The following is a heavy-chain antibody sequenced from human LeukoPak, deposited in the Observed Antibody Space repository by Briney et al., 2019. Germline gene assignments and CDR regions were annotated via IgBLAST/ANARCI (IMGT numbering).Heavy chain of an antibody. J-gene: IGHJ5*02. CDR1: GGSISSGGYS. D-gene: IGHD3-10*01. V-gene: IGHV4-30-2*01. Sequence: PSQTLSLTCAVSGGSISSGGYSWSWIRQPPGRGLEWIVYIYHSGSTYYNPSLKSRVTISVDRSKNQFSLKLSSVTAADTAVYYCARAFRAYGSGSYRNGFDPWGQGTLVTVSS. CDR2: IYHSGST. CDR3: ARAFRAYGSGSYRNGFDP.